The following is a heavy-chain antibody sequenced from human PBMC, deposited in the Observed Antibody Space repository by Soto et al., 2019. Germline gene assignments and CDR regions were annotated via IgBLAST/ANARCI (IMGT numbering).Heavy chain of an antibody. D-gene: IGHD4-17*01. J-gene: IGHJ6*02. CDR2: IYYSGST. Sequence: SETLSLTGTVSGTSISSYYWGWIRRPPGKGLKWIGYIYYSGSTNYTPSLNSRLTISVDKSRSQFSLKLSSLTAADSVVYYCARTAFYDGDHGYYGMDVWGQGTTVTVSS. CDR3: ARTAFYDGDHGYYGMDV. V-gene: IGHV4-59*01. CDR1: GTSISSYY.